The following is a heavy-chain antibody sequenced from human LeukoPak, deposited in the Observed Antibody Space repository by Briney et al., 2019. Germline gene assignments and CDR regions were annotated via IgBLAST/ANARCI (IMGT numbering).Heavy chain of an antibody. CDR1: GFTFNSYW. Sequence: GGSLRLSCAASGFTFNSYWMHRVRHVPGKGLVWVSLIDSDGSTTTYADSVKGRFSISRDNAKNTLYLQMNSLRVEDTAVYYCARDTLAVAGDLDYWGQGTLVTVSS. D-gene: IGHD6-19*01. V-gene: IGHV3-74*01. CDR3: ARDTLAVAGDLDY. CDR2: IDSDGSTT. J-gene: IGHJ4*02.